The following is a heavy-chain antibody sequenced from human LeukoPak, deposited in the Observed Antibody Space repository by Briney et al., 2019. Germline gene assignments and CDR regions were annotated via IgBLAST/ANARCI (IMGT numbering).Heavy chain of an antibody. CDR2: ISGSGDRT. CDR3: AKPLNYYGSGRYYNYDY. V-gene: IGHV3-23*01. J-gene: IGHJ4*02. CDR1: GFTFGSYA. Sequence: GGSLRLSCAASGFTFGSYAMSWVRQAPGKGLEWVSVISGSGDRTYYADSVKGRFTISRDNSKNTLYLQMNSLRVKDTAVYYCAKPLNYYGSGRYYNYDYWGQGTLVTVSS. D-gene: IGHD3-10*01.